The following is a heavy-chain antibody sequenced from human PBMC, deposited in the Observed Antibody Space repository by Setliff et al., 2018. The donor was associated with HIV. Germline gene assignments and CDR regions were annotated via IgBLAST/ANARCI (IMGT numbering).Heavy chain of an antibody. CDR3: ARAGVVEGYYYYYMDV. CDR2: ISSSSSYT. D-gene: IGHD2-15*01. Sequence: LSLSCAASGFTFSDYYMSWIRQAPGKGLEWVSYISSSSSYTYYADSVRGRFTISRDDAEKSVYLQMNSLRAEDTAVYYCARAGVVEGYYYYYMDVWGKGTTVTVSS. CDR1: GFTFSDYY. J-gene: IGHJ6*03. V-gene: IGHV3-11*06.